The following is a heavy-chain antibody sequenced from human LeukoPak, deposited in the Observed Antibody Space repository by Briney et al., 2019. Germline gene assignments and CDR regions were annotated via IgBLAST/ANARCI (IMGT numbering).Heavy chain of an antibody. D-gene: IGHD3-10*01. J-gene: IGHJ3*02. CDR2: VFYIGST. Sequence: SETLSLTCTVFGGSISSYYWSWIRQLPGKKLEWIGYVFYIGSTYYNPSLKSRVTISLDTSKNQFSLRLTSVTAADTAVYYCAKSNGYGLVDIWGQGTMVTVSS. V-gene: IGHV4-59*01. CDR1: GGSISSYY. CDR3: AKSNGYGLVDI.